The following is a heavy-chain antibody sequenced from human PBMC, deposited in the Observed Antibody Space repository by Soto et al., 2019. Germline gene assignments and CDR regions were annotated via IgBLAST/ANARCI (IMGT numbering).Heavy chain of an antibody. D-gene: IGHD2-2*01. Sequence: PGGSLRLSCAASGFTLSGYAMDWVRQAPGKGLEYVSGISSNGVGTYYADSVKGRFTISRDNSKNTLYLQMNSLRAEDTAVYYCAKDSRFAKVVPAALYYYYYGMDVWGQGTTITVSS. J-gene: IGHJ6*02. CDR3: AKDSRFAKVVPAALYYYYYGMDV. CDR1: GFTLSGYA. CDR2: ISSNGVGT. V-gene: IGHV3-64*04.